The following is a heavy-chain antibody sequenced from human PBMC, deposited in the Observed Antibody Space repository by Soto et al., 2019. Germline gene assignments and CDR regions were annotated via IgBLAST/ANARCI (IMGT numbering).Heavy chain of an antibody. Sequence: EVQLLESGGGLGQPGGSLRLSCAASGFTFSSYAMSWVRQAPGKGLEWVSAISGSGGSTYYADSVKGRFTISRDNSKNTLYLQMNSLRAEDTAVYYCARELRGYSYGYYDYWGQGTLVTVSS. J-gene: IGHJ4*02. V-gene: IGHV3-23*01. CDR2: ISGSGGST. CDR3: ARELRGYSYGYYDY. CDR1: GFTFSSYA. D-gene: IGHD5-18*01.